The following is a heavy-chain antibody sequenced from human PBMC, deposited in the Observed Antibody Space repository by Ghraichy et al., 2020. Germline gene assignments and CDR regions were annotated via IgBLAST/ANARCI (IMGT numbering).Heavy chain of an antibody. V-gene: IGHV3-21*01. Sequence: GGSLRLSCAASGFTFSSYSMNWVRQAPGKGLEWVSSISSSSSYIYYADSVKGRFTISRDNAKNSLYLQMNSLRAEDTAVYYCARADENSSSGYYLYDAFDIWGQGTMVTVSS. CDR1: GFTFSSYS. CDR2: ISSSSSYI. J-gene: IGHJ3*02. CDR3: ARADENSSSGYYLYDAFDI. D-gene: IGHD3-22*01.